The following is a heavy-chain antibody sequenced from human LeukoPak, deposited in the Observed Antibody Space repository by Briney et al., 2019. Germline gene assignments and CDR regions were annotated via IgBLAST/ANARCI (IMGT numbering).Heavy chain of an antibody. J-gene: IGHJ4*02. V-gene: IGHV1-69*04. CDR3: AKDHLNRGWTKYYFDY. Sequence: GTSVKVSCKASGGTFSSYAISWVRQAPGQGLEWMGRIIPILGIANYAQKFQGRVTITADKSTSTAYMELSSLRSEDTAVYYCAKDHLNRGWTKYYFDYWAREPWSPSPQ. CDR1: GGTFSSYA. CDR2: IIPILGIA. D-gene: IGHD6-19*01.